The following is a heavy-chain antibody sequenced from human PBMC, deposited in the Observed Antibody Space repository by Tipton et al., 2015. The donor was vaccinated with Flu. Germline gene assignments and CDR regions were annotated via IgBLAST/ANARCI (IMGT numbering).Heavy chain of an antibody. CDR2: IKPDGSET. CDR1: GFTFSTYW. V-gene: IGHV3-7*03. CDR3: ARYTSDCPLDY. D-gene: IGHD2-21*01. Sequence: SLRLSCAASGFTFSTYWMTWIRQAPGKGLEWVAVIKPDGSETHYLGSVKGRFTLSRDNAKNSVSLQMSNLRVEDTAVYYCARYTSDCPLDYWGQGTLVTVSS. J-gene: IGHJ4*02.